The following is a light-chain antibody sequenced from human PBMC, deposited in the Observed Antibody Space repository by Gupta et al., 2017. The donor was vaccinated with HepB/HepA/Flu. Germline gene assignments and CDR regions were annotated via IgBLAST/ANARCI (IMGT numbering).Light chain of an antibody. CDR1: SSNIESNY. CDR2: RNN. Sequence: QSVLTQPPSASGTPGQRVTISCSGSSSNIESNYVYWYPQLPGTAPKLLIYRNNQRPSGVPDRFSGSKSGTSASLAISGLRSEDEADYYCATWDDSLSGYVFGTGTKVTVL. CDR3: ATWDDSLSGYV. J-gene: IGLJ1*01. V-gene: IGLV1-47*01.